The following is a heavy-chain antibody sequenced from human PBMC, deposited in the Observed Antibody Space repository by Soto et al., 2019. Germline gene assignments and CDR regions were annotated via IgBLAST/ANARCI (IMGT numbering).Heavy chain of an antibody. Sequence: TLSLTCTVSGGSISSVGYYWSWIRQHPGKGQKWIGYIYYSGSTYYNPSLKSRVTISVDTSKNQISLKLSTVTAANTAMNDLGRELYFKWLYPPNDSFDIWGQGKMVTVS. V-gene: IGHV4-31*03. CDR2: IYYSGST. CDR3: GRELYFKWLYPPNDSFDI. J-gene: IGHJ3*02. CDR1: GGSISSVGYY. D-gene: IGHD3-9*01.